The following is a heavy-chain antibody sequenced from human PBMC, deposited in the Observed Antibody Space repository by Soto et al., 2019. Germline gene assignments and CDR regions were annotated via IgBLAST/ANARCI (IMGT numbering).Heavy chain of an antibody. V-gene: IGHV3-33*01. CDR1: GFTFSSYG. CDR3: ARDPHLGGGTRRYYYYYGMDV. J-gene: IGHJ6*02. CDR2: IWYDGSNK. Sequence: GGSLRLSCAASGFTFSSYGMHWVRQAPGKGLEWVAVIWYDGSNKYYADSVKGRFTISRDNSKNTLYLQMNSLRAEDTAVYYCARDPHLGGGTRRYYYYYGMDVWGQGTTVTVSS. D-gene: IGHD2-15*01.